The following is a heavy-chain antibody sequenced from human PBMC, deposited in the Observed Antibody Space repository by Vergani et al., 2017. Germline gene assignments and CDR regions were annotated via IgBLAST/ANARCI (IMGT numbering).Heavy chain of an antibody. J-gene: IGHJ6*02. V-gene: IGHV3-30*02. CDR3: AKTLLTFSRASGDHYYYYGMDV. CDR2: IRFDGSNT. CDR1: GFTFNNYG. D-gene: IGHD2-2*01. Sequence: QVQLVEPGGGVVQPGGSLRLSCAASGFTFNNYGMNWVRQAPGKGLEWVAFIRFDGSNTYYADSLKGRFTISRDNSQNSLYLQMNSLRAEYTAVYYCAKTLLTFSRASGDHYYYYGMDVWGQGTTVTVSS.